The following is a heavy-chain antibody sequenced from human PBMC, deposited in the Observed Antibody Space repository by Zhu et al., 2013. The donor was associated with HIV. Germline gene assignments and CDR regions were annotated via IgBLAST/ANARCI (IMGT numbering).Heavy chain of an antibody. CDR2: INPNSGGT. J-gene: IGHJ6*03. Sequence: QVQLVQSGAEVKKPGASVRVSCKASGYTFSNYYMHWVRQAPGQGPEWLGWINPNSGGTNYAQKFQGRVTVTRDTSITTVYMELRSLRSDDTAVYYCARGVIAAAVYYYYMDVWGKGTTVTVSS. V-gene: IGHV1-2*02. CDR3: ARGVIAAAVYYYYMDV. CDR1: GYTFSNYY. D-gene: IGHD6-13*01.